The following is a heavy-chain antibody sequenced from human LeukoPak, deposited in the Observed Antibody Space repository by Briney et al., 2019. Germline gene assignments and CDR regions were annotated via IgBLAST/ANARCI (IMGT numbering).Heavy chain of an antibody. D-gene: IGHD3-22*01. CDR1: GYTFTVYY. CDR3: ARSLYYYDSSGYYYRLGYFDY. J-gene: IGHJ4*02. CDR2: INPNSGGT. V-gene: IGHV1-2*02. Sequence: ASVNVSCKASGYTFTVYYMHWVRQAPGQGLEWMGWINPNSGGTNYAQKFQGRVTMTRDTSISTAYMELSRLRSDDTAVYYCARSLYYYDSSGYYYRLGYFDYWGQGTLVTVSS.